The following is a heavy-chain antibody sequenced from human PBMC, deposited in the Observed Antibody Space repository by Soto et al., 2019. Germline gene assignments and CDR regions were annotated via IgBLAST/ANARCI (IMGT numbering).Heavy chain of an antibody. Sequence: LRLSCAASGFTFSSYAMHWVRQAPGKGLEWVAVISYDGSNKYYADSVKGRFTISRDNSKNTLYLQMNSLRAEDTAVYYCARDPAFYGVVVPYYFDYWGQETLVTVSS. J-gene: IGHJ4*02. V-gene: IGHV3-30-3*01. CDR1: GFTFSSYA. D-gene: IGHD2-2*01. CDR2: ISYDGSNK. CDR3: ARDPAFYGVVVPYYFDY.